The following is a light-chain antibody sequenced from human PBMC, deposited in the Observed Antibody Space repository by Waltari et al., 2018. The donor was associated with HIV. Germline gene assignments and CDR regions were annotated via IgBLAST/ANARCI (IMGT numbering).Light chain of an antibody. CDR3: AVWDDSLRGGV. J-gene: IGLJ3*02. V-gene: IGLV1-47*01. Sequence: QSVLTQPLSASGTPGQRVTISCSGSSSHIGDFSVSWYQHLPGAAPKLLIYANNQRPSGVPDRFAGSRSGTSASLAISGRQSEDEAVYSCAVWDDSLRGGVFGGGTKLTVL. CDR1: SSHIGDFS. CDR2: ANN.